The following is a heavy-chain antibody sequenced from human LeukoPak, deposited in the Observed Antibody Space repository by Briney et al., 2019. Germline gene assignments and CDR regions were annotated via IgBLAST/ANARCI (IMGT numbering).Heavy chain of an antibody. CDR3: AKCAAGGGSCYGWD. CDR2: ITSGGDT. CDR1: GFTFSNYA. V-gene: IGHV3-23*01. D-gene: IGHD2-15*01. Sequence: GGSLRLSCATSGFTFSNYAMTWVRQTPGKGLECVSAITSGGDTHYADSVKGRFTVSRDNSENTLYMQMNSLRAEDTAVYYCAKCAAGGGSCYGWDWGQGTLVTVSS. J-gene: IGHJ4*02.